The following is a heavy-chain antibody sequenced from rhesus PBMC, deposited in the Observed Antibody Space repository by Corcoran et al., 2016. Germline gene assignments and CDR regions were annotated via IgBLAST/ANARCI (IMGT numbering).Heavy chain of an antibody. CDR3: ARDQIKS. CDR2: IRNQANGRTA. V-gene: IGHV3S22*01. D-gene: IGHD6-19*01. Sequence: EVQLVESGGGLVQPGGSLRLSCAASGFTFRDSYMSWGRQAPGKGPEWVVFIRNQANGRTAEYAASVKCRFTISRDDSKNIASLQMRSLKTEDTAVYYCARDQIKSWGQGILVTVSS. J-gene: IGHJ4*01. CDR1: GFTFRDSY.